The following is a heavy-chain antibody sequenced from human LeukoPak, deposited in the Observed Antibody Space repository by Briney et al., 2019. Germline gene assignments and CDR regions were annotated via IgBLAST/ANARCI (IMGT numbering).Heavy chain of an antibody. Sequence: KASETLSLTCTVSGGSISDYYWTWIRQSPGTGLEWIGYIYYSGSTNYNPSLKSRVTISVDTSKNQFSLKLSSVTAADTAVYYCAREVDYRDAFDIWGQGTMVTVSS. J-gene: IGHJ3*02. V-gene: IGHV4-59*01. CDR3: AREVDYRDAFDI. CDR2: IYYSGST. D-gene: IGHD4-11*01. CDR1: GGSISDYY.